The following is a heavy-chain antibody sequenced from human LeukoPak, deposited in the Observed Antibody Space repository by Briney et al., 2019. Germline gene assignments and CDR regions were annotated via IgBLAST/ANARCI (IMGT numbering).Heavy chain of an antibody. CDR1: GDSISGFY. CDR2: IYTSGST. V-gene: IGHV4-4*07. J-gene: IGHJ4*02. CDR3: ARDVIAAPGTADY. D-gene: IGHD6-13*01. Sequence: SETLSLTCSVSGDSISGFYWSWIRQPAGKGLEWIGRIYTSGSTNYNPSLKSRVTMSVDTSQNQFSLKLSSVTAAGTAVYYCARDVIAAPGTADYWGQGTLVTVSS.